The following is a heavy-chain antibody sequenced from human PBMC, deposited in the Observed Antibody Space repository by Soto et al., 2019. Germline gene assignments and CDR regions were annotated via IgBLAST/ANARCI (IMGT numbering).Heavy chain of an antibody. CDR2: IYSGGST. CDR1: GFTVSSYY. D-gene: IGHD6-19*01. V-gene: IGHV3-66*01. J-gene: IGHJ4*02. Sequence: GGSLRLSCAASGFTVSSYYMSWVRQAPGKGLEWVSLIYSGGSTYYVDSVRGRFTISRDNSKNTLYLKMNSLRAEDTAVYYCARGSSGWDYWGQGTLVTVSS. CDR3: ARGSSGWDY.